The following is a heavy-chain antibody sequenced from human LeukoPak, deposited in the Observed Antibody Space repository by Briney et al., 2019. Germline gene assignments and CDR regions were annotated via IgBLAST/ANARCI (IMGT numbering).Heavy chain of an antibody. CDR1: GFNFSDYS. Sequence: PGGSLRLSCAASGFNFSDYSMNWVRQAPGKGLEWISNIRGSRSGLGSGMYYADSVRGRFTISRDDAKNSLYLQMSSLRAEDTAFYYCARDNNWGFDYWGQGALVTVSS. J-gene: IGHJ4*02. D-gene: IGHD7-27*01. CDR3: ARDNNWGFDY. CDR2: IRGSRSGLGSGM. V-gene: IGHV3-48*04.